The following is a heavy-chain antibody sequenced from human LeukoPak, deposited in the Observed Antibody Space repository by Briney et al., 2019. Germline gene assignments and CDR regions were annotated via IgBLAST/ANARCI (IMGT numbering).Heavy chain of an antibody. CDR1: GFSFSNYG. J-gene: IGHJ4*02. D-gene: IGHD2-21*02. V-gene: IGHV3-30*12. CDR3: AREPIDGDCQFDY. Sequence: GGSLRLSCAASGFSFSNYGLHWVRQAPGKGMEWVAVISYNAGYKHYTDCVKGRFTISRDDSKSTVYLQMNSLRAEDTALYYCAREPIDGDCQFDYWGQGTLVTVSS. CDR2: ISYNAGYK.